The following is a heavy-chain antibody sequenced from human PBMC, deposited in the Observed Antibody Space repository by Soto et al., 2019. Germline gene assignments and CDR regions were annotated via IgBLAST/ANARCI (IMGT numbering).Heavy chain of an antibody. CDR1: GFNFNEYT. Sequence: PEGALRLSCAASGFNFNEYTMHWVRQAPWRGLEWVSLITSDGSNTYYADSVRGRFTISRDNSDNSLYLQINSLRTEDTALYYCFTSRGASGGTFGRWGQGTLVTGSS. D-gene: IGHD2-15*01. CDR3: FTSRGASGGTFGR. V-gene: IGHV3-43*01. J-gene: IGHJ1*01. CDR2: ITSDGSNT.